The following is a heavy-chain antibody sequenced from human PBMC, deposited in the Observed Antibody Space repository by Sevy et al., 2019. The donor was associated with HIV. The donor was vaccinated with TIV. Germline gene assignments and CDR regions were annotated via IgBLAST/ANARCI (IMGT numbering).Heavy chain of an antibody. V-gene: IGHV3-23*01. J-gene: IGHJ4*02. Sequence: GGSLRLSCAASGFTFSSYAMSWVRQAPGKGLEWVSAISGSGGSTYYADSVKGRFTISRDNSKNTLYLQMNSLRAEVTAVYYCAKDPYYYDSSGPLDYYFDYWGQGTLVTVSS. CDR3: AKDPYYYDSSGPLDYYFDY. D-gene: IGHD3-22*01. CDR2: ISGSGGST. CDR1: GFTFSSYA.